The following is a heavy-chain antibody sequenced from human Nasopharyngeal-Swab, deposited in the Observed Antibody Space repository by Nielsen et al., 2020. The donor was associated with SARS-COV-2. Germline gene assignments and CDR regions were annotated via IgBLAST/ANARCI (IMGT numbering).Heavy chain of an antibody. D-gene: IGHD5-12*01. V-gene: IGHV1-69*04. Sequence: SVKVSYKASGGTFSSYAISWVRQAPGQGLEWMGRIIPILGIANHAQKFQGRVTITADKSTSTAYMELSSLRSEDTAVYYCAREGGGYDLWYWGQGTLVTVSS. CDR3: AREGGGYDLWY. CDR1: GGTFSSYA. CDR2: IIPILGIA. J-gene: IGHJ4*02.